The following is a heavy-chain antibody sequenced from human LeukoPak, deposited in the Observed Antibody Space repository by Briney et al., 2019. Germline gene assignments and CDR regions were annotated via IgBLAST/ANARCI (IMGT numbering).Heavy chain of an antibody. V-gene: IGHV4-34*01. J-gene: IGHJ4*02. CDR3: AINKHYDFWSGYYDEFFDY. CDR1: GGSFSGYY. Sequence: MPSETLSLTCAVYGGSFSGYYWSWLRQPPGKGLEWLGEINHSGSTNYNPSLKSRVTISVDTSKNQFSLKLSSVTAADTAVYYCAINKHYDFWSGYYDEFFDYWGQGTLVTVSS. CDR2: INHSGST. D-gene: IGHD3-3*01.